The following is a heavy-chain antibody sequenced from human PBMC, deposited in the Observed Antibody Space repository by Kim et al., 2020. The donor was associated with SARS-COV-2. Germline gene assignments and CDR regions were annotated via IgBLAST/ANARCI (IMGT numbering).Heavy chain of an antibody. CDR2: ISWDGGST. J-gene: IGHJ4*02. D-gene: IGHD6-19*01. V-gene: IGHV3-43*01. CDR3: AKESDSSGWYFLYY. Sequence: GGSLRLSCAASGFTFDDYTMHWVRQAPGKGLEWVSLISWDGGSTYYADSVKGRFTISRDNSKNSLYLQMNSLRTEDTALYYCAKESDSSGWYFLYYWGQGTLVTVSS. CDR1: GFTFDDYT.